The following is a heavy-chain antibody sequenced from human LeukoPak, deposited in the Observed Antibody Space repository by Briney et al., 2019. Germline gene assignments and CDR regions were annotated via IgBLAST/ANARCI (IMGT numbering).Heavy chain of an antibody. CDR3: ARTVSGYYFNA. CDR2: VAYSGAT. CDR1: SGSIHGFY. V-gene: IGHV4-59*01. Sequence: SETLSLTCTVSSGSIHGFYWSWIRQPPGKELEWIGYVAYSGATKYNLSFKSRVTISLDTSKTQFSLKLSSVTAADTAFYYCARTVSGYYFNAWGPGTLVTVSS. J-gene: IGHJ5*02. D-gene: IGHD5-12*01.